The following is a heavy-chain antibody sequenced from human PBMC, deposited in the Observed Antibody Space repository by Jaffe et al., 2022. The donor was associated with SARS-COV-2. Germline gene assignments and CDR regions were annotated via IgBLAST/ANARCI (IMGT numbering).Heavy chain of an antibody. V-gene: IGHV3-23*01. CDR3: AKGYGYSYGYSWYFDY. D-gene: IGHD5-18*01. Sequence: EVQLLESGGGLVQPGGSLRLSCAASGFTFSSYAMSWVRQAPGKGLEWVSAISGSGGSTYYADSVKGRFTISRDNSKNTLYLQMNSLRAEDTAVYYCAKGYGYSYGYSWYFDYWGQGTLVTVSS. CDR2: ISGSGGST. J-gene: IGHJ4*02. CDR1: GFTFSSYA.